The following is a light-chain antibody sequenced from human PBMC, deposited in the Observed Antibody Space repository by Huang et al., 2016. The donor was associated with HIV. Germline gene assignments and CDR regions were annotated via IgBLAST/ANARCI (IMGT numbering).Light chain of an antibody. Sequence: EIVMTQSPATLSVSPGERATLSCRASQSISSNLAWYQQKLGQAPRLLIYVGSTRATGIPARFSGSGSGTEFTLTISSLQSEDFAVYYCQQYDDWPPYTFGQGTKLEIK. CDR1: QSISSN. CDR3: QQYDDWPPYT. J-gene: IGKJ2*01. V-gene: IGKV3-15*01. CDR2: VGS.